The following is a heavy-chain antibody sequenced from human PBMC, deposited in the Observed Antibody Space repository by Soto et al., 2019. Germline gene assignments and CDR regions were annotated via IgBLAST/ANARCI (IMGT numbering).Heavy chain of an antibody. CDR2: IFYSGST. V-gene: IGHV4-30-4*01. J-gene: IGHJ4*02. D-gene: IGHD6-13*01. CDR1: GGSISSGDYY. CDR3: ARTIGVGSSWRYYFDY. Sequence: SKNLSLTCTVSGGSISSGDYYWSWSRQPPGKGLEWIGYIFYSGSTYYNPSLKSRVTISVDTSKNQFSLKLSSVTAADTAVYYCARTIGVGSSWRYYFDYCGQGTAVTLPS.